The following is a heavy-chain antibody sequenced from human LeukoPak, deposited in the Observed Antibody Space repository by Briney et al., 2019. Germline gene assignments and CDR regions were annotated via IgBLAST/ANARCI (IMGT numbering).Heavy chain of an antibody. J-gene: IGHJ5*02. Sequence: ASVKVSCKASGYTLTGNNMHWVRQAPGQGLEWMGWIDPKSGDTNYPQKFRGRVTMTTDTSTSTAYMELRSLRSDDTAVYYCARDRRYVAFDPWGQGTLVTVSS. CDR3: ARDRRYVAFDP. CDR2: IDPKSGDT. CDR1: GYTLTGNN. D-gene: IGHD1-1*01. V-gene: IGHV1-2*02.